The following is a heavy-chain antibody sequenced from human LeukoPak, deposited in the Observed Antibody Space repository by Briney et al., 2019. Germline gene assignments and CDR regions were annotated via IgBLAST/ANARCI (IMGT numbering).Heavy chain of an antibody. CDR1: GASASGGSYS. Sequence: SSETLSLTSTVSGASASGGSYSGGWIRQPPGKGLEWIGYMYYSGSTNYNPSLKSRVTISVDTSKNQFSLKLSSVTAADTAVYYCARFPPGIAVAGHNDYWGQGTLVIVSS. V-gene: IGHV4-61*01. CDR3: ARFPPGIAVAGHNDY. D-gene: IGHD6-19*01. CDR2: MYYSGST. J-gene: IGHJ4*02.